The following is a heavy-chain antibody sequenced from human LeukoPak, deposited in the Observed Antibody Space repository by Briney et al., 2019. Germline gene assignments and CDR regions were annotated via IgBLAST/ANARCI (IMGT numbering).Heavy chain of an antibody. V-gene: IGHV1-69*06. Sequence: GASVKVSCKASGGTFSSYAISRVRQAPGQGLERMGGIIPIFGTANYAQKFQGRVTITADKSTSTAYMELSSLRSEDTAVYYCARAELGYCSSTSCYAFDYWGQGTLVTVSS. CDR3: ARAELGYCSSTSCYAFDY. CDR2: IIPIFGTA. J-gene: IGHJ4*02. D-gene: IGHD2-2*01. CDR1: GGTFSSYA.